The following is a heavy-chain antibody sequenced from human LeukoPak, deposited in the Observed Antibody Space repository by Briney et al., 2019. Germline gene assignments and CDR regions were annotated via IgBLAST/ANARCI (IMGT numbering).Heavy chain of an antibody. CDR3: ARVLGSDDYGDYSFDY. D-gene: IGHD4-17*01. CDR2: ISYDGSNK. V-gene: IGHV3-30-3*01. CDR1: GFTFSSYA. Sequence: PGGSLRLSCAASGFTFSSYAMHWVRQAPGKGLEWVAVISYDGSNKYYADSVKGRFTISRDNSKNTLYLQMNSLRAEDTAVYYCARVLGSDDYGDYSFDYWGQGTLVTVSS. J-gene: IGHJ4*02.